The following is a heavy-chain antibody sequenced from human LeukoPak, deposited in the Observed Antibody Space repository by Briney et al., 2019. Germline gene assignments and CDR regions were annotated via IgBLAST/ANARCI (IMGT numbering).Heavy chain of an antibody. CDR3: AKSLSRYCSGGSCYLGFDY. D-gene: IGHD2-15*01. J-gene: IGHJ4*02. CDR1: GFTFDDYA. V-gene: IGHV3-9*01. Sequence: GRSLRLSCAASGFTFDDYAMHWVRQAPGKGLEWVSGISRNSGSIGYADSVKGRFTISRDNAKNSLYLQMNSLRAEDTALYYCAKSLSRYCSGGSCYLGFDYWGQGTLVTVSS. CDR2: ISRNSGSI.